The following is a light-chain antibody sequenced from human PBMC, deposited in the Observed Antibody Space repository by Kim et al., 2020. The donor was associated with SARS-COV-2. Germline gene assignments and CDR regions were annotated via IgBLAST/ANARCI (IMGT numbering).Light chain of an antibody. CDR3: AAYTSSATVV. V-gene: IGLV2-14*01. J-gene: IGLJ2*01. Sequence: QSALTQPASVSGSPGQSITISCTGTSSDVGGYDYVSWLQQHPGKVPKVMIYDVNKRPSGVSNRFSGSKSGNTASLTISGLQAEDEADYYCAAYTSSATVVFGVGTQLTVL. CDR2: DVN. CDR1: SSDVGGYDY.